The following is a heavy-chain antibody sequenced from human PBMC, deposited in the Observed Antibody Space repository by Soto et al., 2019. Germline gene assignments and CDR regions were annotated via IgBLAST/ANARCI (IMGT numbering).Heavy chain of an antibody. V-gene: IGHV4-39*02. CDR2: IFYTGTT. CDR3: ARLVVVAPVANV. D-gene: IGHD2-2*01. J-gene: IGHJ4*02. Sequence: QLQLQESGPGLVKPSETLSLTCSVSGGSINYNSYHWGWIRQPPGQGLEWIGSIFYTGTTFYNPSLEGRVTMSVDTSKNSFSLHLTSVTAADTAVYFSARLVVVAPVANVWGQGTLVTVSS. CDR1: GGSINYNSYH.